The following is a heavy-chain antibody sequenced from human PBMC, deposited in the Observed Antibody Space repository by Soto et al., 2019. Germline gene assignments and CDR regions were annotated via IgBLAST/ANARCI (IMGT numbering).Heavy chain of an antibody. CDR1: GGSISSSSYD. D-gene: IGHD2-2*01. V-gene: IGHV4-39*01. CDR3: AGIEDIVLLPAASSVDYYGMDV. Sequence: SETLSLTCTVSGGSISSSSYDLGWIRQPPGKGLGWIGSIYYSGSTYYNPSLKSRVTISVDTSKNQFSLKLSSVTAADTAVYYCAGIEDIVLLPAASSVDYYGMDVWGQGTTVTVSS. J-gene: IGHJ6*02. CDR2: IYYSGST.